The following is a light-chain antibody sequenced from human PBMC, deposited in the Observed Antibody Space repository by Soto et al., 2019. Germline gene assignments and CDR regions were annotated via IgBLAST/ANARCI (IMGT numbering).Light chain of an antibody. CDR2: SNN. Sequence: QSGLTQPPSASGTPGQRVTISCSGSSSNIGSNTVNWYQQLPGTAPKLLICSNNQRPSGVPDRFSGSKSGTSASLAISGLQSEDEADYYCAAWDDSLNGVVFGGGTKLTVL. J-gene: IGLJ2*01. CDR1: SSNIGSNT. CDR3: AAWDDSLNGVV. V-gene: IGLV1-44*01.